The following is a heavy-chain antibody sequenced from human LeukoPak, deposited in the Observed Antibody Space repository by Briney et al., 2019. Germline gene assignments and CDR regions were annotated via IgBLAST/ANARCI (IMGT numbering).Heavy chain of an antibody. CDR3: ARDATPYDFCSGYPNYYYYYYMDV. V-gene: IGHV3-48*01. J-gene: IGHJ6*03. Sequence: GESLKISCAASVFTFSSYSMNWVRQAPGKGLEWVSYISSSSSTIYYADSVKGRFTISRDNAKNSLYLQMNSLRAEDTAVYYCARDATPYDFCSGYPNYYYYYYMDVGGKGTTVTVSS. D-gene: IGHD3-3*01. CDR2: ISSSSSTI. CDR1: VFTFSSYS.